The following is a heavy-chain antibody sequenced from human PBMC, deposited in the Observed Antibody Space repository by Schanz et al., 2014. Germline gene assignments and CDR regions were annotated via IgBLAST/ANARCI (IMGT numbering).Heavy chain of an antibody. J-gene: IGHJ4*02. CDR1: GFSFSGFA. CDR2: VSHDGFTK. CDR3: ARTTNPFNFDSWPYLDY. D-gene: IGHD3-9*01. V-gene: IGHV3-30*14. Sequence: VQLVESGGGVVQPGGSLRLSCVASGFSFSGFAVHWVRQAPGKGLEWVSIVSHDGFTKHYADSVRGRFTLSRDNSKNTLYLQMNSLRAEDTAVYYCARTTNPFNFDSWPYLDYWGQGTLVTVSS.